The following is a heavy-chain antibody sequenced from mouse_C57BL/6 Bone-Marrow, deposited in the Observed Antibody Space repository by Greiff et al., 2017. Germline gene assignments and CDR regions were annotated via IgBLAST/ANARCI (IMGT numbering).Heavy chain of an antibody. CDR2: IDPNSGGT. V-gene: IGHV1-72*01. J-gene: IGHJ4*01. D-gene: IGHD1-1*01. CDR1: GYTFTSYW. Sequence: QVQLQQPGAELVKPGASVKLSCKASGYTFTSYWMHWVKQRPGRGLEWIGRIDPNSGGTKYNEKFKSKATLTVDKPSSTAYMQLSSLTSEDSAVYYCASITTVVATPYYYAMDYWGQGTSVTVSS. CDR3: ASITTVVATPYYYAMDY.